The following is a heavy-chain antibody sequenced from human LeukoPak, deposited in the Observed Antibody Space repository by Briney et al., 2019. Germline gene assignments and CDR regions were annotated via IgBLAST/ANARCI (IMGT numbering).Heavy chain of an antibody. CDR1: GGSISSGSYY. V-gene: IGHV4-61*02. J-gene: IGHJ4*02. CDR2: IYTSGST. CDR3: ASHDSSGYYDY. D-gene: IGHD3-22*01. Sequence: KASQTLSLTCTVSGGSISSGSYYWSWIRQPAGKGLEWIGRIYTSGSTNYNPSLKSRVTISVDTSKNQFSLKLSSVTAADTAVYYCASHDSSGYYDYWGQGTLVTVSS.